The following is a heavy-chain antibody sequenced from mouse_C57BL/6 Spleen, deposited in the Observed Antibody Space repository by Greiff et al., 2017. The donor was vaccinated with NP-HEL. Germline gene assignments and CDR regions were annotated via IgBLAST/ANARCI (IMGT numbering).Heavy chain of an antibody. CDR3: AREQLRLRPWFAY. J-gene: IGHJ3*01. Sequence: VQLQQPGTELVKPGASVKLSCKASGYTFTSYWMHWVKQRPGQGLEWIGNINPSNGGTNYNEKFKSKATLTVDKSSSTAYMQLSSLTSEDSAVYYCAREQLRLRPWFAYWGQGTLVTVSA. CDR2: INPSNGGT. D-gene: IGHD3-2*02. CDR1: GYTFTSYW. V-gene: IGHV1-53*01.